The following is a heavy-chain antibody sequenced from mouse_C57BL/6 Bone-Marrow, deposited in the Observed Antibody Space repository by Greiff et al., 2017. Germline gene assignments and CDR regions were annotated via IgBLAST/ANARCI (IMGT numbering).Heavy chain of an antibody. V-gene: IGHV1-81*01. CDR2: IYPRSGNT. CDR1: GYTFTSYG. Sequence: VQLQQSGAELARPGASVKLSCQASGYTFTSYGISWVKQRTGQGLEWIGEIYPRSGNTYYNEKFKGKATLTADKSSSTAYMELRSLTSEDSAVYFCARLGSYYAMDYWGQGTSVTVSS. CDR3: ARLGSYYAMDY. J-gene: IGHJ4*01.